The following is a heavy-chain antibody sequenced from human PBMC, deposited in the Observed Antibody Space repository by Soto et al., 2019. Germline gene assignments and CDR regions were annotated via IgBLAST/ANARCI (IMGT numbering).Heavy chain of an antibody. J-gene: IGHJ6*02. CDR2: ISGSGGST. CDR3: AKDLDYSPASDYYYGMDV. V-gene: IGHV3-23*01. Sequence: PGESLKISCAASGFTFSSYAMSWVRQAPGKGLEWVSAISGSGGSTYYADSVKGRFTISRDNSKNTLYLQMNSLRAEDTAVYYCAKDLDYSPASDYYYGMDVWGQGTTVTVSS. CDR1: GFTFSSYA. D-gene: IGHD4-4*01.